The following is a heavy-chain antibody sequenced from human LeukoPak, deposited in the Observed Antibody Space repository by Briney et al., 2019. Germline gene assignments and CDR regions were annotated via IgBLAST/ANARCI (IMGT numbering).Heavy chain of an antibody. CDR1: GYTLTELS. CDR2: FDPEDGET. J-gene: IGHJ6*02. Sequence: ASVKVSCKASGYTLTELSMHWVRQAPGKGLEWMGGFDPEDGETIYAQKFQGRVTMTEDTSTDTAYMELSSLRSEDTAVYYCATVGVAVPAAMRGAPGYCYYGMDVWGQGTTVTVSS. CDR3: ATVGVAVPAAMRGAPGYCYYGMDV. D-gene: IGHD2-2*01. V-gene: IGHV1-24*01.